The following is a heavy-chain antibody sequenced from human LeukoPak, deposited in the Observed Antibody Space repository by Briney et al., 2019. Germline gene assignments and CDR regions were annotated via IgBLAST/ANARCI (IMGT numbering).Heavy chain of an antibody. CDR2: ISGSGGST. CDR1: GFTVSSNY. V-gene: IGHV3-23*01. D-gene: IGHD3-22*01. J-gene: IGHJ3*02. Sequence: GGSLRLSCAASGFTVSSNYMSWVRQAPGKGLEWVSAISGSGGSTYYADSVKGRFTISRDNSKNTLYLQMNSLRAEDTAVYYCAKMWATMMKAFDIWGQGTMVTVSS. CDR3: AKMWATMMKAFDI.